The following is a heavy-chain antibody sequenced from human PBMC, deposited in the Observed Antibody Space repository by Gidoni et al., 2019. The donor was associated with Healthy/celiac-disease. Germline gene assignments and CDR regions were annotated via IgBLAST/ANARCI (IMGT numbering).Heavy chain of an antibody. CDR1: GSTFTTYA. Sequence: QVQLVQSGAEVKKPGASVKVSCKSSGSTFTTYAMHWVRPAPGQRLEGRGWINAGNGNTKYSQKFQGRVTITRDTSASTAYMELSSLRSEDTAVYYCARIRRLFGGNPHSYFDYWGQGTLVTVSS. CDR3: ARIRRLFGGNPHSYFDY. CDR2: INAGNGNT. V-gene: IGHV1-3*01. D-gene: IGHD2-15*01. J-gene: IGHJ4*02.